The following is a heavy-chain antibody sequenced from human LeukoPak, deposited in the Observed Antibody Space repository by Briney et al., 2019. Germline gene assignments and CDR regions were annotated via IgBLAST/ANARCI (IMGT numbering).Heavy chain of an antibody. J-gene: IGHJ4*02. CDR1: GYSISSGYY. V-gene: IGHV4-38-2*01. Sequence: SETLSLTCAVSGYSISSGYYWGWIRQPPGKGLEWIGSIYHSGSTYYNPSLKSRVTISVDTSKDQFSLKLSSVTAADTAVYYCAGTYYDFWSGYPDFDYWGQGTLVTVSS. CDR2: IYHSGST. CDR3: AGTYYDFWSGYPDFDY. D-gene: IGHD3-3*01.